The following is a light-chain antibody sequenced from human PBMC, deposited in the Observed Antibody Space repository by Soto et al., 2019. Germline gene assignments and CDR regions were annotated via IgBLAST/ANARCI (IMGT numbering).Light chain of an antibody. CDR1: QGITSY. CDR3: QQLYSHPLT. CDR2: SAS. V-gene: IGKV1-9*01. Sequence: IHLTQSPSSLSASVGNRVTITCRASQGITSYLAWYQQRPGKAPGLLIYSASTLQGGVPSRFSGSGYGTDFSLTISNLQPEDFATYYCQQLYSHPLTFGGGTKVDIK. J-gene: IGKJ4*01.